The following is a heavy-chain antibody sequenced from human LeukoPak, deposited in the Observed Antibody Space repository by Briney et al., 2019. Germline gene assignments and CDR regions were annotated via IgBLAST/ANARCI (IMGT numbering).Heavy chain of an antibody. D-gene: IGHD2-15*01. CDR1: GGSISSSSYY. V-gene: IGHV4-39*07. Sequence: SETLSLTCTVSGGSISSSSYYWGWIRQPPGKELEWVGSLYYSGNTYYNPSLKSQVTISVDTSKNQFSLKLSSVTAADTAVYYCARTTEGYCRGGSCYYYYYYMDVWGKGTTVTVSS. CDR3: ARTTEGYCRGGSCYYYYYYMDV. J-gene: IGHJ6*03. CDR2: LYYSGNT.